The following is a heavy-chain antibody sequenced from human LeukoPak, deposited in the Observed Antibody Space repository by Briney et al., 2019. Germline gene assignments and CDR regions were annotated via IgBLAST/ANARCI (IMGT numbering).Heavy chain of an antibody. Sequence: GGSLRLSCAASGFTFSSYSMNWVRQAPGKGLEWVSSISSSSSYIYYADSVKGRFTISRDNAKNSLYLQMNSLRAEDTAVYYCARGWAWNTAMVDYWGQGTLVTVSS. CDR1: GFTFSSYS. CDR2: ISSSSSYI. V-gene: IGHV3-21*01. CDR3: ARGWAWNTAMVDY. D-gene: IGHD5-18*01. J-gene: IGHJ4*02.